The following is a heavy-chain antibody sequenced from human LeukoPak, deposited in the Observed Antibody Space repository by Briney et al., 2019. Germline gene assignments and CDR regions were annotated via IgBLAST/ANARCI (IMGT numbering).Heavy chain of an antibody. V-gene: IGHV1-46*01. CDR3: ARIRDGYNDAYDI. Sequence: GPSVKVSCKASGYTFTNYHIHWVRQAPGQGLEWMGLINPGGGNTNYAQNFQGRVTMTRDTSASTVYMQLSSLRSEDTAMYYCARIRDGYNDAYDIWGQGTVVTVPS. CDR2: INPGGGNT. D-gene: IGHD5-24*01. J-gene: IGHJ3*02. CDR1: GYTFTNYH.